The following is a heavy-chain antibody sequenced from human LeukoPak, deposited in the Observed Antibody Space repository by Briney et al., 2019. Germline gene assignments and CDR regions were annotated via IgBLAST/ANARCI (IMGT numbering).Heavy chain of an antibody. J-gene: IGHJ1*01. CDR1: GFTFSSYS. Sequence: PGGSLRLSCAASGFTFSSYSMNWVRQAPGKGLEWVSSISSSSSYIYYADSMKGRYTISRDNAKNSLYLQMNSLRAEDTAVYYCARDRTYSGSSFQHWARAPWSPSPQ. CDR2: ISSSSSYI. D-gene: IGHD1-26*01. CDR3: ARDRTYSGSSFQH. V-gene: IGHV3-21*01.